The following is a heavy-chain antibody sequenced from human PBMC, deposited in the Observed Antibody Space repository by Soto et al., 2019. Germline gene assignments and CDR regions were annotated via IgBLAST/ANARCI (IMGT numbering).Heavy chain of an antibody. CDR1: GFTFSSYA. D-gene: IGHD3-10*01. CDR2: ISGSGGST. CDR3: AKGGITMVRGVIEQTWFDP. J-gene: IGHJ5*02. V-gene: IGHV3-23*01. Sequence: EVQLLESGGGLVQPGGSLRLSCAASGFTFSSYAMSWVRQAPGKGLEWVSAISGSGGSTYYADSVKGRFTISRDNSKNTVYLQMNSRRAEDTAVYYWAKGGITMVRGVIEQTWFDPWGQGPRVTVSS.